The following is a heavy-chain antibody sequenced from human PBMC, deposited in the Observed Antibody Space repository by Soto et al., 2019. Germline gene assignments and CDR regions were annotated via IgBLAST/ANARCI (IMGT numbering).Heavy chain of an antibody. D-gene: IGHD2-15*01. CDR2: IYYSGST. CDR1: GGSISSGDYY. J-gene: IGHJ6*02. Sequence: SETLSLTCTVSGGSISSGDYYWSWIRQPPGKGLEWIGYIYYSGSTYYNPSLKSRVTISVDTSKNQFSLKLSSVTAADTAVYYCDRESVVAATNTLNYYYGMDVWGQGTTGTAS. V-gene: IGHV4-30-4*01. CDR3: DRESVVAATNTLNYYYGMDV.